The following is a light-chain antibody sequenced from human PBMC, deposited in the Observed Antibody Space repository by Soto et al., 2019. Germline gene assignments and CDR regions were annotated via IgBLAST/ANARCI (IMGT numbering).Light chain of an antibody. V-gene: IGKV1-33*01. CDR2: DVY. J-gene: IGKJ5*01. Sequence: DIQMTQSTSFLSASVGDTVTITCQASQDINKFLNWYQQKPGKAPKLLIYDVYNLETGVTSRFSGSGSETHFTLTINSLQPEDIATYYCQPYDNYDITVGSGTRLEIK. CDR1: QDINKF. CDR3: QPYDNYDIT.